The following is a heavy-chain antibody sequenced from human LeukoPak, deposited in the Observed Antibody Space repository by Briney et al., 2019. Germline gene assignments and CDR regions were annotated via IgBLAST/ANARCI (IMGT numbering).Heavy chain of an antibody. D-gene: IGHD3-10*02. J-gene: IGHJ4*02. CDR2: IKNKAGGGTT. CDR1: GFNFSHAW. CDR3: TTHPCDGGSCYYVSDN. V-gene: IGHV3-15*01. Sequence: GGSLRLSCAVSGFNFSHAWMSWVRQAPGKGLEWVARIKNKAGGGTTDYAAHVRGRFTISRDDSKNTLSLQRNSLKTEDTAVYYWTTHPCDGGSCYYVSDNWGQGTLVTVSS.